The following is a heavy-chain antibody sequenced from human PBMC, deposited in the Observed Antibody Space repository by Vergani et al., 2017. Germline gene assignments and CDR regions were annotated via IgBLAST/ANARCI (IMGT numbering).Heavy chain of an antibody. CDR2: IKEDGSET. J-gene: IGHJ4*02. CDR3: ARMDIGGGGRGAPVFDH. D-gene: IGHD5-12*01. Sequence: EVQLVESGGTWVQPGGSLRLSCAASGFNFRSYWMSWVRQAPGKGLEWVAHIKEDGSETFYLDSVRGRFSISKDNSKNSLILQMNGLRVEDTAVYYCARMDIGGGGRGAPVFDHWGQGALVTVTS. CDR1: GFNFRSYW. V-gene: IGHV3-7*01.